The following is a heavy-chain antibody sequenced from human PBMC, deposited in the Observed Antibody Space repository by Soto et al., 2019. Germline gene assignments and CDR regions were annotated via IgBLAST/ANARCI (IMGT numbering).Heavy chain of an antibody. J-gene: IGHJ4*02. Sequence: ASVKVSCKASGYTFTSYGISWVRQAPGQGLEWMGWISAYNGNTNYAQKLQGRVTMTTDTSTSTAYMELNSVTAADTAVYYCAREDRGYDSFDYWGQGTLVTVSS. CDR1: GYTFTSYG. CDR3: AREDRGYDSFDY. V-gene: IGHV1-18*01. CDR2: ISAYNGNT. D-gene: IGHD5-12*01.